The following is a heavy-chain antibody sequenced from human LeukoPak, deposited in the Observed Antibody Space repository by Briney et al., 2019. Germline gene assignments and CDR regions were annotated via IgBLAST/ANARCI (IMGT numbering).Heavy chain of an antibody. Sequence: GGSLRLSCAASGFTFSSYGMHWFRQAPGKGLEWVAVIWYDGSNKYYADSVKGRFTISRDNSKNTLYLQMNSLRAEDTAVYYCAKEGYYYDSSGYYYPHGAFDIWGQGTMVTVSS. V-gene: IGHV3-33*06. CDR1: GFTFSSYG. CDR2: IWYDGSNK. D-gene: IGHD3-22*01. J-gene: IGHJ3*02. CDR3: AKEGYYYDSSGYYYPHGAFDI.